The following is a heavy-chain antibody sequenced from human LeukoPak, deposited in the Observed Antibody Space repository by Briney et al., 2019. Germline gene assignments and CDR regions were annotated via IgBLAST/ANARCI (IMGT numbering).Heavy chain of an antibody. CDR3: ARERGVTYYYGSGSYISSAFDI. CDR2: INPNSGGT. CDR1: GYTFTGYY. Sequence: ASVKVSCKASGYTFTGYYMHWVRQAPGQGLEWMGWINPNSGGTNYAQKFQGRVTMTRDTPISTAYMELSRLRSDDTAVYYCARERGVTYYYGSGSYISSAFDIWGQGTMVTVSS. V-gene: IGHV1-2*02. J-gene: IGHJ3*02. D-gene: IGHD3-10*01.